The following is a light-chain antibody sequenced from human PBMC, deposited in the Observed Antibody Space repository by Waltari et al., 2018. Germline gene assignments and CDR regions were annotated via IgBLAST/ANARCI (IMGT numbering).Light chain of an antibody. V-gene: IGKV1-39*01. CDR2: KAS. CDR1: ENVNNY. Sequence: DIQMTQSPSSLSASVGDRVTITCRASENVNNYLNWYQQKPGKAPKLLIYKASTLQSGFPSRFSGSGSGTDYTFTISSLQSEDVATYYCQHNYGTPFTFGPGTKLDIK. CDR3: QHNYGTPFT. J-gene: IGKJ3*01.